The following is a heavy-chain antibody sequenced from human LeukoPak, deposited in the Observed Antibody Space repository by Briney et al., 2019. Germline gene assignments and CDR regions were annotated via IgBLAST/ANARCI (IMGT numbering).Heavy chain of an antibody. J-gene: IGHJ6*02. CDR2: IKSDGGKT. D-gene: IGHD1-26*01. V-gene: IGHV3-43*02. Sequence: GGSLRLSCTASGFAFQAFEMHWVRQVPGKGLEWVSLIKSDGGKTDYADSVRGRFTISRDNGENSLNLQMNSLRSEDSALYYCATWAFYHGVDVWGQGTMVTVSS. CDR3: ATWAFYHGVDV. CDR1: GFAFQAFE.